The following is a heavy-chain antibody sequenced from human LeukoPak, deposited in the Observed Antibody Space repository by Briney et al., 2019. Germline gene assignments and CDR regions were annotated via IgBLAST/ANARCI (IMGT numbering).Heavy chain of an antibody. J-gene: IGHJ4*02. CDR1: GGSISSYY. CDR2: IYYSGTT. CDR3: ARGVYIAAAQYAY. V-gene: IGHV4-59*01. Sequence: PSETLSLTCTVSGGSISSYYWSWIRQPPGKRLEWIGYIYYSGTTNYNPSLKSRVTISVDASKNQFSLKLSSVTAADTAVYYCARGVYIAAAQYAYWGQGTLVTVSS. D-gene: IGHD6-13*01.